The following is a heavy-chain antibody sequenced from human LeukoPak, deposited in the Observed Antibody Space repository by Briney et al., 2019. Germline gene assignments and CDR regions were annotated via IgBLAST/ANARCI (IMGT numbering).Heavy chain of an antibody. V-gene: IGHV3-20*04. CDR1: GFTFDDYG. J-gene: IGHJ1*01. Sequence: GGSLRLSCAASGFTFDDYGMSWVRQAPGKGLEWVSGINWNGGSTGYADSVKGRFTISRDNSKNTLYLQMNSLRAEDTAVYYCAKGGSSWFKYFQHWGQGTLVTVSS. CDR3: AKGGSSWFKYFQH. D-gene: IGHD6-13*01. CDR2: INWNGGST.